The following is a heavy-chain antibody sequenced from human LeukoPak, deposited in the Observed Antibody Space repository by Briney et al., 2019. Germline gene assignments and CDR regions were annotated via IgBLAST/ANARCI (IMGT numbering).Heavy chain of an antibody. J-gene: IGHJ4*02. CDR2: IYTDGST. CDR3: TRGTSTVSAGYY. V-gene: IGHV3-53*01. CDR1: GFSVSSNY. D-gene: IGHD6-19*01. Sequence: GGSLRLSCAASGFSVSSNYMSWVRQAPGKGLEWVSVIYTDGSTYYADSVKGRFTISRDTSKNTFYLQMNSLRAEDTAMYFCTRGTSTVSAGYYWGQRTLVTVSS.